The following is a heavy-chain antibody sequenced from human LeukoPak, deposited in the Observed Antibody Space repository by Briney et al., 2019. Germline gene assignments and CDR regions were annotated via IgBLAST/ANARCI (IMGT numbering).Heavy chain of an antibody. CDR3: ARRVRAYCSGGSCYNDCNFDL. J-gene: IGHJ2*01. D-gene: IGHD2-15*01. CDR2: IYYSGST. V-gene: IGHV4-59*08. Sequence: PSETHSLACSVSGGSISSYYWSWIRQPPGKGLECIGYIYYSGSTNYNPSLKSRVTILVDTSKNHSSLNLSSVTAADPAVYYCARRVRAYCSGGSCYNDCNFDLWGRGTVLTVSS. CDR1: GGSISSYY.